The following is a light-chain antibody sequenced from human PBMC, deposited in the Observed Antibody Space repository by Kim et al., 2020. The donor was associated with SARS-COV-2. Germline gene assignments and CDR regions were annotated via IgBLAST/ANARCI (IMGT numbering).Light chain of an antibody. Sequence: ATINSPSSQSLFLRDNSKNYLAWYQQKPGQPPKLLMSWASTRESGVPDRFSGSGSGTDFTLSISSLQAEDVATYYCQQYYTAPPTFGQGTKVDIK. CDR1: QSLFLRDNSKNY. CDR3: QQYYTAPPT. CDR2: WAS. V-gene: IGKV4-1*01. J-gene: IGKJ1*01.